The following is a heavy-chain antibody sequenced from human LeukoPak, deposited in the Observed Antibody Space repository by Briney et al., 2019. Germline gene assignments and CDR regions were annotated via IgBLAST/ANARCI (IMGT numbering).Heavy chain of an antibody. J-gene: IGHJ4*02. CDR3: AKVLHPGSYGDYSYFDY. CDR1: GFTFSSYA. Sequence: GGSLRLSCAASGFTFSSYAMSWVRQAPGKGLEWVSAISGSGGSTYYADSVKGRFTISRDNSKNTLYLQMNSLRAEDTAVYYCAKVLHPGSYGDYSYFDYWGQGTLVTVSS. V-gene: IGHV3-23*01. CDR2: ISGSGGST. D-gene: IGHD4-17*01.